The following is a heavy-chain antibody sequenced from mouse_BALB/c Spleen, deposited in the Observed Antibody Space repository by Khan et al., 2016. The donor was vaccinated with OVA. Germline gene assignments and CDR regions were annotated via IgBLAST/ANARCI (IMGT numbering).Heavy chain of an antibody. V-gene: IGHV1S56*01. Sequence: QVQLKESGPELVKPGASVRISCKASGYTFTSYYIHWVKQRPGQGLEWIGWIYPGNVSPKYHETFKGQATLTADKSFSTAYMQISSLTSEDSAVYFCARAEYGSYAYWGQGTLVTVSA. CDR3: ARAEYGSYAY. CDR2: IYPGNVSP. D-gene: IGHD2-3*01. CDR1: GYTFTSYY. J-gene: IGHJ3*01.